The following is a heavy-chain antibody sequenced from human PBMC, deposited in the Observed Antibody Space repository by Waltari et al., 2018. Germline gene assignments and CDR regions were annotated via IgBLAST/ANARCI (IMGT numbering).Heavy chain of an antibody. J-gene: IGHJ4*02. Sequence: QVQLQESGPGLVKPSETLSLTCTVSGGSISSYYWSWIRQPPGKGLEWIGYIYSSGSTNYNPSLKSRVTISVDTSKNQFSLKLSSVTAADTAVYYCARVPYYYDSSGYYYDYFDYWGQGTLVTVSS. CDR1: GGSISSYY. D-gene: IGHD3-22*01. V-gene: IGHV4-59*01. CDR2: IYSSGST. CDR3: ARVPYYYDSSGYYYDYFDY.